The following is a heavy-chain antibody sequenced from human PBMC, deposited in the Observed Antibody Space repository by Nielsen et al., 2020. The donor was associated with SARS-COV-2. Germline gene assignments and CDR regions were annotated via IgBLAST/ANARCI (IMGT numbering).Heavy chain of an antibody. V-gene: IGHV3-64*01. CDR2: ISSNGGST. D-gene: IGHD3-10*02. Sequence: GGSLTLSCAASGFTLSSYAMHWVRQAPGKGLEYVSAISSNGGSTYYANSVKGRFTISRDNSKNTLYLQMGSLRAEDMAVYYCARGQSTMSGFDYWGQGTLVTVSS. CDR1: GFTLSSYA. CDR3: ARGQSTMSGFDY. J-gene: IGHJ4*02.